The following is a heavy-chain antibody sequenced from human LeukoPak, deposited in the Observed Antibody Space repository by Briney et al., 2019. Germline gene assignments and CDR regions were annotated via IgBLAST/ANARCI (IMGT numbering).Heavy chain of an antibody. D-gene: IGHD6-13*01. V-gene: IGHV3-23*01. CDR1: GFTFSSYA. CDR3: AKVRYSSSREDAFDI. Sequence: GGSLRLSCAASGFTFSSYAMSWVRQAPGKGLEWVSAISGSGGSTYYADSVKGRFTISRDSSKNTLYLQMNSLRAEDTAVYYCAKVRYSSSREDAFDIWGQGTMVTVSS. J-gene: IGHJ3*02. CDR2: ISGSGGST.